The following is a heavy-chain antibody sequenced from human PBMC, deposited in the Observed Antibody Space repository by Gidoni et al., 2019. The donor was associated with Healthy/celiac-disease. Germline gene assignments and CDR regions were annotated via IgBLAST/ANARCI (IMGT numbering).Heavy chain of an antibody. CDR2: INPNSGGT. V-gene: IGHV1-2*02. J-gene: IGHJ5*02. D-gene: IGHD3-3*01. Sequence: QVQLVQSGAEVKKPGASVKVSCKASGYTFTGYYMPWVRQAPGQGLEWMGWINPNSGGTNYAQKFQGRVTMTRDTSISTAYMELSRLRSDDTAVYYCARDGDFWSGPNWFDPWGQGTLVTVSS. CDR1: GYTFTGYY. CDR3: ARDGDFWSGPNWFDP.